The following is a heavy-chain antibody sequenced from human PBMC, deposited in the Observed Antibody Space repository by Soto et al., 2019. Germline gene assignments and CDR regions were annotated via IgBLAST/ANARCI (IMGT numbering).Heavy chain of an antibody. CDR2: ISYDGSNK. J-gene: IGHJ6*02. V-gene: IGHV3-30*18. Sequence: WGSLRLSCAASGFAFSSSGMHFVRHSAVKWLERVAVISYDGSNKYYADSVKGRFTISRDNSKNTLYLQMNSLRAEDTAVYYCANGGDYYYYYGMDVWGQGTTVTVSS. CDR1: GFAFSSSG. CDR3: ANGGDYYYYYGMDV. D-gene: IGHD4-17*01.